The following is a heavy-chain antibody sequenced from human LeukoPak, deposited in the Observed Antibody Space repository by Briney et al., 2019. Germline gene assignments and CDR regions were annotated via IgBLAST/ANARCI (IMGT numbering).Heavy chain of an antibody. CDR3: AKDWASGMDV. Sequence: PGRSLRLSCAASGFTFNSYGMHWVRQAPGKGLEWVAVISYDGSNKYYADSVKGRFTISRDNSKNTLYLQMNSLRAEDTAVYYCAKDWASGMDVWGQGTTVTVSS. D-gene: IGHD3-16*01. V-gene: IGHV3-30*18. CDR2: ISYDGSNK. J-gene: IGHJ6*02. CDR1: GFTFNSYG.